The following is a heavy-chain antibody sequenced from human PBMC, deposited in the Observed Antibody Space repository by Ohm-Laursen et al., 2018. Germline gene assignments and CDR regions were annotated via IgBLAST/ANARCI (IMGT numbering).Heavy chain of an antibody. Sequence: SDTLSLTCTVSGGSISSYYWSWIRQPAGKGLEWIGRIYSSGSTNYNPSLKSRVTISVDTSNNQFSLKLSSMTAADTAVYYCARVADRGGYLYYFDYWGQGTLVTVSS. V-gene: IGHV4-4*07. CDR1: GGSISSYY. D-gene: IGHD2-15*01. CDR2: IYSSGST. CDR3: ARVADRGGYLYYFDY. J-gene: IGHJ4*02.